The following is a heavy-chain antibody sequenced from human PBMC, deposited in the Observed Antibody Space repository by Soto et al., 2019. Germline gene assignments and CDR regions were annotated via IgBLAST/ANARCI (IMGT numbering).Heavy chain of an antibody. D-gene: IGHD2-15*01. CDR2: ISGSGGST. V-gene: IGHV3-23*01. Sequence: GGSLRLSCAASGFTFSSYAISWVRQAPGKGLEWVSAISGSGGSTYYADSVKGRFTISRDNSKNTLYLQMNSLRAEDTAVYYCAKDLRDIVVVVAATMGYFDYWGQGTLVTVSS. CDR1: GFTFSSYA. CDR3: AKDLRDIVVVVAATMGYFDY. J-gene: IGHJ4*02.